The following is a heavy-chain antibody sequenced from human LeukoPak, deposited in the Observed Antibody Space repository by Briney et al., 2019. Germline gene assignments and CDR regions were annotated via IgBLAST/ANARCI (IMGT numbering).Heavy chain of an antibody. Sequence: SETLSLTCTVSGASIISQYWSWIRQPPGQELEWIGYIYSSGITDYNPSLKSRVTISVDTSKSQFSLHLTSVTAADTAVYYCARSRGLAGAATLVDHWGQGTLVTVSS. CDR1: GASIISQY. V-gene: IGHV4-4*08. CDR3: ARSRGLAGAATLVDH. CDR2: IYSSGIT. J-gene: IGHJ4*02. D-gene: IGHD2-15*01.